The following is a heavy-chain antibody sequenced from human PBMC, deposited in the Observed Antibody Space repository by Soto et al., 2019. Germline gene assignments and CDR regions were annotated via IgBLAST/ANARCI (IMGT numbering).Heavy chain of an antibody. CDR1: GGSISGYY. D-gene: IGHD5-18*01. J-gene: IGHJ3*02. CDR2: IYYSGST. V-gene: IGHV4-59*08. Sequence: PSETLSLTCTVSGGSISGYYWSWIRQSPPGLEWIGYIYYSGSTNYNPPLKSRVTISVDTSKNQFSLKLSSVTAADTAVYYCARHPGYSYGPTDAFDIWGQGTMVTVSS. CDR3: ARHPGYSYGPTDAFDI.